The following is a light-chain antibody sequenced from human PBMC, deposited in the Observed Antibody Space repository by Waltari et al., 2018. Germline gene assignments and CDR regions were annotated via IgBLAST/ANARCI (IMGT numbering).Light chain of an antibody. CDR3: PRTYNALPLT. CDR2: SAS. J-gene: IGKJ4*01. CDR1: QDIDSS. V-gene: IGKV1-27*01. Sequence: DIQLTQSPSSLSASVRDRVTITCRVSQDIDSSYRQGPGRVPELLIRSASNLQSGAPSRFSGSGAGTDFSLPGSSLQPEDVATYYGPRTYNALPLTFGGGTKVEIK.